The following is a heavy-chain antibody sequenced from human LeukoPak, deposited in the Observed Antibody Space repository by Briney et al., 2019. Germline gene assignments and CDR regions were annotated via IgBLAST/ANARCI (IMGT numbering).Heavy chain of an antibody. CDR2: IYTSGST. Sequence: SETLSLTCTVSGGSISSYYWSWIRQRAGKGLEWIGRIYTSGSTNYNPSLKSRVTMPVDTSKNQFSLKLSSVTAADTAVYYCARCGYIYGSLPYYYMDVWGKGTTVTISS. J-gene: IGHJ6*03. V-gene: IGHV4-4*07. CDR3: ARCGYIYGSLPYYYMDV. CDR1: GGSISSYY. D-gene: IGHD5-18*01.